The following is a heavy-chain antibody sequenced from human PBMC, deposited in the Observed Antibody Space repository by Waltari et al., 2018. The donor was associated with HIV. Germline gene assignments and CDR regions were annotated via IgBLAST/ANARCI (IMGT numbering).Heavy chain of an antibody. Sequence: QVQLVQSGAEVKKPGASVKVSCKASGYTFTDYHIHWVRQAPGQGLEWVGCINPKSGATNYAEKFQDWVSMTTDTPINAAYMELTRLRSDDTAIYYCAKGGELWSDLDHWDRGTLVTVSS. V-gene: IGHV1-2*04. CDR2: INPKSGAT. CDR1: GYTFTDYH. D-gene: IGHD2-21*01. J-gene: IGHJ4*02. CDR3: AKGGELWSDLDH.